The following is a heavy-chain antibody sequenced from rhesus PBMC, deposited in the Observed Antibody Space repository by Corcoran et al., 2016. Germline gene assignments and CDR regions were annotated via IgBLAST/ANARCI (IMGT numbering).Heavy chain of an antibody. CDR3: ARGAGWNYGYWYFDL. J-gene: IGHJ2*01. D-gene: IGHD1-1*01. Sequence: QVQLQESGPGLVKPSETLSLTCAVSGYSISSNYWSWIRQPPGKGLEWIGYIYGSSGSTYYNPSLKSRVTISTDTSTNPVSLKLSSVTAADTAVYYCARGAGWNYGYWYFDLWGPGTPITISS. V-gene: IGHV4-147*01. CDR2: IYGSSGST. CDR1: GYSISSNY.